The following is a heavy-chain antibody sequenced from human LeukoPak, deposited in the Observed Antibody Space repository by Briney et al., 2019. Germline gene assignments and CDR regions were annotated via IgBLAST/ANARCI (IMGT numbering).Heavy chain of an antibody. J-gene: IGHJ6*04. CDR2: TRNKANSYTT. D-gene: IGHD5-12*01. V-gene: IGHV3-72*01. Sequence: GGSLRLSCAASGFTFSDHYMDWVRQAPGKGLEWVGRTRNKANSYTTEYAASVKGRFTISSDDSKNSLYLQMNSLKTEDTAVYYCARDGYSGYGFLDVWGKGTTVTVSS. CDR1: GFTFSDHY. CDR3: ARDGYSGYGFLDV.